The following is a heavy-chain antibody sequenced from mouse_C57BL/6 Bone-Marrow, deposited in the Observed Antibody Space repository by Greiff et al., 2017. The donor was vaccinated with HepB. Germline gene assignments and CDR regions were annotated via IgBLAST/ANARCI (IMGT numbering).Heavy chain of an antibody. Sequence: EVMLVESGGGLVKPGGSLKLSCAASGFTFSSYTMSWVRQTPEKRLEWVATISGGGGNTYYPDSVKGRFTISRDHAKNTLYLQMSSLRSEDTALYYCARSEGDLMDYWGQGTSVTVSS. CDR3: ARSEGDLMDY. CDR2: ISGGGGNT. J-gene: IGHJ4*01. V-gene: IGHV5-9*01. CDR1: GFTFSSYT.